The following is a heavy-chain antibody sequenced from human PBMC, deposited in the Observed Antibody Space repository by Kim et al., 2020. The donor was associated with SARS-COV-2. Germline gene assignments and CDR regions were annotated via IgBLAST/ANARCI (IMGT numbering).Heavy chain of an antibody. Sequence: GGSLRLSCAASGFTFSNAWMSWVRPSPGKGLEWVGRIKSTTDGGTTDYAAPVKGRFTISRDDSNNTLSLQMNSLTTEATAVYYCTTGYGDDSCGPGTLVT. CDR3: TTGYGDDS. J-gene: IGHJ5*01. CDR1: GFTFSNAW. D-gene: IGHD1-1*01. V-gene: IGHV3-15*01. CDR2: IKSTTDGGTT.